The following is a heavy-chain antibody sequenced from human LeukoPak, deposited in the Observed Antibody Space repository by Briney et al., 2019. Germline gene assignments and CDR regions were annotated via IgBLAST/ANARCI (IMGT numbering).Heavy chain of an antibody. CDR2: INPGSGAT. V-gene: IGHV1-46*01. J-gene: IGHJ3*02. Sequence: ASVKVSCKASGYTFTRHYMNWVRQAPGQGLEWMGKINPGSGATGYAQKFQGRVTMIRDTSTSTVYMELTSLRSADTAVYFCARDGLYCTNGVCSSDIWGQGTLVTVSS. D-gene: IGHD2-8*01. CDR3: ARDGLYCTNGVCSSDI. CDR1: GYTFTRHY.